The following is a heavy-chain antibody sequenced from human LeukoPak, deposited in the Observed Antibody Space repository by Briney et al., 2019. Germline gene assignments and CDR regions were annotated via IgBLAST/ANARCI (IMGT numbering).Heavy chain of an antibody. CDR1: GGSISSSSYY. D-gene: IGHD3-3*01. CDR3: ARIRGGITPIDY. Sequence: SETLSLTCTVSGGSISSSSYYWGWIRQPPGKGLEWIGSIYYSGSTYYNPSFKSRVTISVDTSKNQFSLKLSSVTAADTAVYYCARIRGGITPIDYWGQGTLVTVSS. J-gene: IGHJ4*02. CDR2: IYYSGST. V-gene: IGHV4-39*07.